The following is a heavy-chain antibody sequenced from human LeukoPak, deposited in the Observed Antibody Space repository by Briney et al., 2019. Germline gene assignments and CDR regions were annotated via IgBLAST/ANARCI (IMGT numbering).Heavy chain of an antibody. CDR2: ISGSGGST. J-gene: IGHJ4*02. CDR3: VDILTGPSPFDY. D-gene: IGHD3-9*01. V-gene: IGHV3-23*01. Sequence: GGSLRLSCAASGFTFSSYWMHWVRQAPGKGLEWVSAISGSGGSTYYADSVKGRFTISRDNSKNTLYLQMNSLRAEDTAVYYCVDILTGPSPFDYWGQGTLVTVSS. CDR1: GFTFSSYW.